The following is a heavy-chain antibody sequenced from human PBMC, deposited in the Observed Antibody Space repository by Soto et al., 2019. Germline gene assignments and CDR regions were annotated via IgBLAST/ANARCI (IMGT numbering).Heavy chain of an antibody. D-gene: IGHD2-21*02. Sequence: QVQLVQSGAAVKKPGSSVKVSCKASGGTFSSYTISWVRQAPGQGLEWMGRIIPILGIANYAQKFQGRVTITADKSTSTAYMELSSLRSEDTAVYYCASLPCGGDCHYNWFDPWGQGTLVTVSS. CDR1: GGTFSSYT. V-gene: IGHV1-69*02. CDR2: IIPILGIA. CDR3: ASLPCGGDCHYNWFDP. J-gene: IGHJ5*02.